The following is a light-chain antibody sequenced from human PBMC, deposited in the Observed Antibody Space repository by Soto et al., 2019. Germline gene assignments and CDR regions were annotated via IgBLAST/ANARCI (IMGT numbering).Light chain of an antibody. CDR1: TSDVGGYNY. CDR3: SLFTRSGTRV. V-gene: IGLV2-14*01. CDR2: EVR. Sequence: QSALTQPASVSGSPGQSITISCTGTTSDVGGYNYVSWHQQHPGKAPKLMIHEVRYRPSGVSNRFSGSKSGNTASLTISGLQAEDEADYYCSLFTRSGTRVRGRGTKLNVL. J-gene: IGLJ3*02.